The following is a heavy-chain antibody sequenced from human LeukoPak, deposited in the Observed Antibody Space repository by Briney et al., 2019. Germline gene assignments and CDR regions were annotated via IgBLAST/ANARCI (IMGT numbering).Heavy chain of an antibody. J-gene: IGHJ4*02. V-gene: IGHV1-69*13. CDR2: IIPIIGTA. CDR3: ARSRYSIVGATTFDY. Sequence: ASVKVSCKASGGTFSSYAISWVRQAPGQGLEWMGGIIPIIGTANYAQKFQGRVTITADESTSTAYMELSSLRSEDTAVYYCARSRYSIVGATTFDYWGQGTLVTVSS. D-gene: IGHD1-26*01. CDR1: GGTFSSYA.